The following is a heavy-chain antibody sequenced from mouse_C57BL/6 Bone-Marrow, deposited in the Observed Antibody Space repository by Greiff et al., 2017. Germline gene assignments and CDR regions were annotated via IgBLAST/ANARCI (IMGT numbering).Heavy chain of an antibody. J-gene: IGHJ2*01. D-gene: IGHD2-4*01. CDR3: TRLGGLRRYYFDY. CDR2: IYPGNSDT. CDR1: GYTFTSYW. V-gene: IGHV1-5*01. Sequence: VQLQQSGTVLARPGASVKMSCKTSGYTFTSYWMHWVKQRPGQGLEWIGAIYPGNSDTSYNQKFKGKAKLTAVTSASTAYMELSSLTNEDSAVYYCTRLGGLRRYYFDYWGQGTTLTVSS.